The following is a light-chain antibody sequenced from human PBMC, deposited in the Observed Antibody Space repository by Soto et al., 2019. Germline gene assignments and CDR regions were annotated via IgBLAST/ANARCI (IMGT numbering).Light chain of an antibody. J-gene: IGLJ1*01. Sequence: QSPLTQPPSVSGSPGQSVTISCTGTGSDVGSYNRVSWYQQPPGTAPKLMIYDVSNRPSGVPDRFSGSKSGNTASLTISGLQAEDEADYYCSSYTSSNTYVFGTGTKLTVL. CDR2: DVS. V-gene: IGLV2-18*02. CDR1: GSDVGSYNR. CDR3: SSYTSSNTYV.